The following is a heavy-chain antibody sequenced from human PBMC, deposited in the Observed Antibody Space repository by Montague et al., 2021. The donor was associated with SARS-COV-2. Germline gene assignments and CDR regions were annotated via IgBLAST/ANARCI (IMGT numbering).Heavy chain of an antibody. CDR3: ARHWGIAAAGN. V-gene: IGHV4-39*01. D-gene: IGHD6-13*01. Sequence: SETLSLTCSVSGGSITDRTYYWGCIRPSQGKGLEWIGAINYSGTSYYNPSLKSRVTISLDTAKNQFSLKMTSVTAADTADYYCARHWGIAAAGNWGQGTLVTVSS. J-gene: IGHJ1*01. CDR2: INYSGTS. CDR1: GGSITDRTYY.